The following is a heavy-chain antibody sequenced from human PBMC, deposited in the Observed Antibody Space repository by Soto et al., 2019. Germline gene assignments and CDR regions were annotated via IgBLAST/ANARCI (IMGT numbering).Heavy chain of an antibody. CDR3: ASEPGY. V-gene: IGHV3-21*01. CDR1: GFTVTGFTFSNYN. J-gene: IGHJ4*02. Sequence: ELQLVESGGGLVKPGGSLRLSCAASGFTVTGFTFSNYNMNWVRQAPGKGLEWVSSISSGSIYIHYADSVRGRFTISRDNAKNLLYLQMTSLRVEDTAVYYCASEPGYWGQGTLVTVCS. CDR2: ISSGSIYI.